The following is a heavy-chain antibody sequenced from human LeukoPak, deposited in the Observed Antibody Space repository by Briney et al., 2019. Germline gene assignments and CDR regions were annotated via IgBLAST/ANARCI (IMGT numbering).Heavy chain of an antibody. Sequence: SETLSLTCTVSGGSISSSSYYWGWIRQPPGKGLEWIGSIYYSGSTYYNPSLKSRVTISVDTSKNQFSLKLSSVTAADTAVYYCARGGWQKDPGIVVVAAIPYDYWGQGTLVTVSS. J-gene: IGHJ4*02. CDR3: ARGGWQKDPGIVVVAAIPYDY. D-gene: IGHD2-15*01. CDR2: IYYSGST. V-gene: IGHV4-39*07. CDR1: GGSISSSSYY.